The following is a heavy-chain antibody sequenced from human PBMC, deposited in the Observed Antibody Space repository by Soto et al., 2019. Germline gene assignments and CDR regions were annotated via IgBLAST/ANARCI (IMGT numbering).Heavy chain of an antibody. V-gene: IGHV1-18*03. CDR2: ISAYNGNT. J-gene: IGHJ5*02. Sequence: ASVKVPCKAPGYTFTSYCISWVRQAPGQGLELMGWISAYNGNTTYAQKLQGRVTITTDTSTSTAYMELRSLRSDDMAVYYCARDKGIAAAGTQRYNWFNPWGQGTLVNVSS. CDR1: GYTFTSYC. CDR3: ARDKGIAAAGTQRYNWFNP. D-gene: IGHD6-13*01.